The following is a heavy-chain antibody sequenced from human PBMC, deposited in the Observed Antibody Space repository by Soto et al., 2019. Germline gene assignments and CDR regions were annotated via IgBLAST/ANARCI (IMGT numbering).Heavy chain of an antibody. V-gene: IGHV3-30*18. D-gene: IGHD2-15*01. CDR2: ISYDGSNK. CDR1: GFTFSIYG. Sequence: QVQLVESGGGVIEPGRSQRLSCAASGFTFSIYGMHWVRKAPGKGLERVTVISYDGSNKYYADSVKGRFTISRDNSKNTLYLQINSLRAEDTAVYYCAKDLGYCSGGSCHGLDYWGQGTLVTVSS. J-gene: IGHJ4*02. CDR3: AKDLGYCSGGSCHGLDY.